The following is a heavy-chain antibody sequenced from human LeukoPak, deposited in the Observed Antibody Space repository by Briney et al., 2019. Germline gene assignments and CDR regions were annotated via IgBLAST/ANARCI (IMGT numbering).Heavy chain of an antibody. CDR2: ISSSSSYI. CDR3: AREAYYDFWGGYYGYGMDV. D-gene: IGHD3-3*01. J-gene: IGHJ6*02. CDR1: GFTFSSYS. V-gene: IGHV3-21*01. Sequence: GGSLRLSCAASGFTFSSYSMNWVRQAPGKGLEWVSSISSSSSYIYYADSVKGRFTISRDNAKNSLYLQMNSLRAEDTAVYYCAREAYYDFWGGYYGYGMDVWGQGTTVTVSS.